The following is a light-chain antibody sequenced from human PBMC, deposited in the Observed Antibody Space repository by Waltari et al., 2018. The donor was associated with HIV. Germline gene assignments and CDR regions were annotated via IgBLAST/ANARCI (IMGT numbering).Light chain of an antibody. J-gene: IGKJ1*01. CDR2: WAS. CDR3: QQYYSTPQT. CDR1: QSVLYSSNNKNY. V-gene: IGKV4-1*01. Sequence: DIVMTQSPDSLAVSLGERAPIHCTSSQSVLYSSNNKNYLAWYQQKPGQPPELLSYWASARESGVPDRFSGSGSGTDFTLTISSLQAEDVAVYYCQQYYSTPQTFGQGTKVEIK.